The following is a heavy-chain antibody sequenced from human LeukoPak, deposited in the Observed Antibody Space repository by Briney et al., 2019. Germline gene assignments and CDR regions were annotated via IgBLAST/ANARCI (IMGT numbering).Heavy chain of an antibody. CDR1: GFTFSNYA. Sequence: PGGSLRLSCAASGFTFSNYAMNWVRQAPGKGLEWVSYISGSSSTIKYADSVKGRFTISRDNAKNSLYLQMNSLRAEDTAVYFCARDYYGDLDYWGQGTLVAVSS. CDR2: ISGSSSTI. CDR3: ARDYYGDLDY. D-gene: IGHD4-17*01. J-gene: IGHJ4*02. V-gene: IGHV3-48*01.